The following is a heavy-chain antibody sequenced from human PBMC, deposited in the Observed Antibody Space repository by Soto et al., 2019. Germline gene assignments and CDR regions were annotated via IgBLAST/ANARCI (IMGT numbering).Heavy chain of an antibody. CDR1: GFTVSSNY. J-gene: IGHJ4*02. CDR2: IYSGGST. CDR3: ARSPYYYGSGSYYPAEYYFDY. D-gene: IGHD3-10*01. V-gene: IGHV3-53*01. Sequence: GGSLRLSCAASGFTVSSNYMSWVRQAPGKGLEWVSVIYSGGSTYYADSVKGRFTISRDNSKNTLYLQMNSLRAEDTAVYYCARSPYYYGSGSYYPAEYYFDYWGQGTLVTVSS.